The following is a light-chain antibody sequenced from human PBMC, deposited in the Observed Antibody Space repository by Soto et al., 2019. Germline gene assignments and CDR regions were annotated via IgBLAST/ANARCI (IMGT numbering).Light chain of an antibody. V-gene: IGLV2-14*01. CDR3: SSFTSINTGV. J-gene: IGLJ3*02. CDR1: SSDVGGYNY. CDR2: EVS. Sequence: QSALTQPASVSGSPGQSITISCTGTSSDVGGYNYVSWYQQHPGKAPKLMIYEVSNRPSGVSHRFFGSKSGNTASLTVSGLQTEDEADYYCSSFTSINTGVFGGGTKLTVL.